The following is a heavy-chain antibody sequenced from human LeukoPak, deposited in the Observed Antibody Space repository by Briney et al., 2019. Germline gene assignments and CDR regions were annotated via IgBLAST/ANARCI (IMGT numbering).Heavy chain of an antibody. D-gene: IGHD6-19*01. CDR1: GFTFSDYG. Sequence: GGSLRFSCAASGFTFSDYGMHWVRQAPGKGLEWVANIKQDGSEKYYVDSVKGRFTISRDNAKNSLYLQMNSLRAEDTAVYYCARADSSGWYPDWFDPWGQGTLVTVSS. V-gene: IGHV3-7*01. CDR3: ARADSSGWYPDWFDP. J-gene: IGHJ5*02. CDR2: IKQDGSEK.